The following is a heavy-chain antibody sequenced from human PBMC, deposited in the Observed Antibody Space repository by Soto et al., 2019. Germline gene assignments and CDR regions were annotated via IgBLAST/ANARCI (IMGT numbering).Heavy chain of an antibody. CDR1: GYSFMKYG. CDR2: ISPYSGYT. J-gene: IGHJ4*02. CDR3: AREASVLIPAAQPSRFDS. D-gene: IGHD2-2*01. V-gene: IGHV1-18*01. Sequence: ASVKVSCKGFGYSFMKYGINWVRQAPGQGLEWVGGISPYSGYTHSAQKFHGRLTLTTDTAASTAYMELRILRSADTALYYCAREASVLIPAAQPSRFDSWGQGTLVTVSS.